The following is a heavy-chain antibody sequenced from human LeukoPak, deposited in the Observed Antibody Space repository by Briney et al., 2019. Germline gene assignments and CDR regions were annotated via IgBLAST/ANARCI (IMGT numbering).Heavy chain of an antibody. CDR3: ATKRDILTGYLPFDY. CDR1: GFTFSSYA. V-gene: IGHV3-23*01. D-gene: IGHD3-9*01. J-gene: IGHJ4*02. Sequence: PGGSLRLSCAASGFTFSSYAMSWVRQAPGKGLEWVSAISGSGGSTYYADSVKGRFTISRDNSKNTLYLQINSLRAEDTAVYYCATKRDILTGYLPFDYWGQGTLVTVSS. CDR2: ISGSGGST.